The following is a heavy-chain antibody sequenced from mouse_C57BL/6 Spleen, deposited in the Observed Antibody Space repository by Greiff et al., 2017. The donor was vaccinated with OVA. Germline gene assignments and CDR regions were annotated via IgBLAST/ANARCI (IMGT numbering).Heavy chain of an antibody. CDR1: GFTFSSYA. CDR3: TRSTVVEDWYFDV. Sequence: EVKVVESGEGLVKPGGSLKLSCAASGFTFSSYAMSWVRQTPEKRLEWVAYISSGGDYIYYADTVKGRFTISRDNARNTLYLQMSSLKSEDTAMYYCTRSTVVEDWYFDVWGTGTTVTVSS. J-gene: IGHJ1*03. V-gene: IGHV5-9-1*02. D-gene: IGHD1-1*01. CDR2: ISSGGDYI.